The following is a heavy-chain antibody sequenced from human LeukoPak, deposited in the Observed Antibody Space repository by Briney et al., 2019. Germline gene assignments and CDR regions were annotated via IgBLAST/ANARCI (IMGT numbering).Heavy chain of an antibody. V-gene: IGHV4-39*07. CDR1: GGSISSSSYY. Sequence: SETLSLTCTVSGGSISSSSYYWGWIRQPPGKGLEWIGRIYTSGSTNYNPSLKSRVTISVDTSKNQFSLKLSSATAADTAVYYCARDRYRPYGSGNGLDYWGQGTLVTVSS. CDR3: ARDRYRPYGSGNGLDY. D-gene: IGHD3-10*01. CDR2: IYTSGST. J-gene: IGHJ4*02.